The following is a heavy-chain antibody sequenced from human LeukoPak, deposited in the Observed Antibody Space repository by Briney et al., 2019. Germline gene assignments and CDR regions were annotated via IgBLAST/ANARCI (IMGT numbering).Heavy chain of an antibody. V-gene: IGHV1-2*02. J-gene: IGHJ5*02. Sequence: ASVKVSCKASGYTFTGYYMHWVRQAPGQGLEWMGWINPNSGGTNYAQKFQGRVTMTRDTSISTAYMELSRLRSDDTAVYYCARDRAYYDFWTPGFDPWGQGTLVTVFS. CDR2: INPNSGGT. CDR1: GYTFTGYY. CDR3: ARDRAYYDFWTPGFDP. D-gene: IGHD3-3*01.